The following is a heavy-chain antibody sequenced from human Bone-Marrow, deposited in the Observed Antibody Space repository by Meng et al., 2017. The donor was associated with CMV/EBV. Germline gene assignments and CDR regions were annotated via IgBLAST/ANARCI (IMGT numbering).Heavy chain of an antibody. CDR2: ISSSSSYI. Sequence: GESLKISCAASGFTFSSYSMNWVRQAPGKGLEWVSSISSSSSYIYYADSVKGRFTISRDNAKNSLYLQMNSLRAEDTAVYYCARAEAVAGTWRYWGQGTLVTASS. D-gene: IGHD6-19*01. V-gene: IGHV3-21*01. J-gene: IGHJ4*02. CDR1: GFTFSSYS. CDR3: ARAEAVAGTWRY.